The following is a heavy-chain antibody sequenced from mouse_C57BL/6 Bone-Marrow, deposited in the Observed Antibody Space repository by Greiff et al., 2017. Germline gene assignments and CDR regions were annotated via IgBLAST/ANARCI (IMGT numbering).Heavy chain of an antibody. CDR3: GREGLYGRFAY. CDR2: INYDGSST. D-gene: IGHD1-1*02. J-gene: IGHJ3*01. CDR1: GFTFSDYY. V-gene: IGHV5-16*01. Sequence: EVKLQESEGGLVQPGSSMTLSCTASGFTFSDYYMAWVRQVPEKGLEWVANINYDGSSTYYLDSLKSRFIISRDNAKNILYLQMSSLKSEDTATYYCGREGLYGRFAYWGQGTLVTVSA.